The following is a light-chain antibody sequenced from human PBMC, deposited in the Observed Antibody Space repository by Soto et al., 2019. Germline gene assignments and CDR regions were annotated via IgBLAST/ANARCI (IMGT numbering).Light chain of an antibody. Sequence: DIQLAQSPSTLSASVGDRITITCRATQSINWLAWYQQKPGKAPKLLIFEASRLESGVPSRFSGSGSGTEFTLTISSLQPDDFGTYYCQAYDTYAPMWTFGQGTKVDVK. CDR1: QSINW. CDR3: QAYDTYAPMWT. J-gene: IGKJ1*01. V-gene: IGKV1-5*03. CDR2: EAS.